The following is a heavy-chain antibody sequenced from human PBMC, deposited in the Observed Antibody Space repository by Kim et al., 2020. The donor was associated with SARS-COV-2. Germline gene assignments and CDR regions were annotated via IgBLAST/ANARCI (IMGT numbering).Heavy chain of an antibody. J-gene: IGHJ6*02. D-gene: IGHD3-16*01. V-gene: IGHV5-51*01. CDR3: ARHLRRMYDMDV. Sequence: RYSPAFQGQVTISADKSISTAYLQWSSLKASDTAMYYCARHLRRMYDMDVWGQGTTVTVSS.